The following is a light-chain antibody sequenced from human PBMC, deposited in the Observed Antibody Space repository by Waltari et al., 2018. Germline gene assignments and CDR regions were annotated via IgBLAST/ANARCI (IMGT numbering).Light chain of an antibody. Sequence: QVVLTQSPSAAASLGASVKLTCTLSSGHSSYAIAWHQQQPEKGPRYLMNLNSDGSHSKGDGIPDRCSGSSSGAGRYLTISSLQSEDEADYYCQTWGTGIRVFGGGTKLTVL. V-gene: IGLV4-69*01. CDR3: QTWGTGIRV. J-gene: IGLJ3*02. CDR2: LNSDGSH. CDR1: SGHSSYA.